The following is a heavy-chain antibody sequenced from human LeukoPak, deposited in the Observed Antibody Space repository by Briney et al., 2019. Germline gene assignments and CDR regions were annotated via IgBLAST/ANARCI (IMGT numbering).Heavy chain of an antibody. CDR1: GFTFSSYW. V-gene: IGHV3-7*01. CDR3: ARFSIAARPGAFDI. D-gene: IGHD6-6*01. J-gene: IGHJ3*02. CDR2: IKQDGSEK. Sequence: PGGSLRLSCAASGFTFSSYWMSWVRQAPGKGLEWVANIKQDGSEKYYVDTVKGRFTISRDNAKNSLYLQMNSLRAEDTAVYYCARFSIAARPGAFDIWGQGTMVTVSS.